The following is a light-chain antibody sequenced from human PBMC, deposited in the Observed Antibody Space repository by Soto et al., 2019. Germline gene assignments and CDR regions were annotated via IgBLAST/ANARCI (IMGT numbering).Light chain of an antibody. J-gene: IGKJ5*01. V-gene: IGKV3-11*01. CDR2: DAS. CDR1: QSVSSY. CDR3: QQRSNWIT. Sequence: EIVLTQSPATLSFSPGERATLSCRASQSVSSYLAWYQQKSGQAPRLLIYDASNRATGIPARFSGSGSGTDFTLTISSLEPEDFAIYYCQQRSNWITFGQGTRLEI.